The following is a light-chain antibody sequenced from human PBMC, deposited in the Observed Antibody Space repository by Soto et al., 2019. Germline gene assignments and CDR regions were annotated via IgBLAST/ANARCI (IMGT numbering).Light chain of an antibody. J-gene: IGLJ1*01. V-gene: IGLV2-14*03. Sequence: QSVLTQPPSASGSPGQSVTISCTGTSSDIGGYNSVSWSQQHPGKAPKLLISEVSNRPSGVSNRFSGSKSGNTASLTISGLQADDEADYYCSSYTASSTLLFGTGTKLTVL. CDR2: EVS. CDR1: SSDIGGYNS. CDR3: SSYTASSTLL.